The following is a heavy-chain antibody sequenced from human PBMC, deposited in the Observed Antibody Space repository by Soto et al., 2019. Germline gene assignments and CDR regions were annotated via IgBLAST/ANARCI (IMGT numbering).Heavy chain of an antibody. CDR3: ARGRGSVSYYITANHYYYYMDV. CDR1: GGSFSGYY. CDR2: INHSGST. V-gene: IGHV4-34*01. J-gene: IGHJ6*03. D-gene: IGHD3-10*01. Sequence: QVQLQQWGAGLLKPSETLSLTCAVYGGSFSGYYWSWIRQPPGKGLEWIGEINHSGSTNYNPSLKSRVTISVDTSKNQFSLKLSSVTAADTAVYYCARGRGSVSYYITANHYYYYMDVWGKGTTVTVSS.